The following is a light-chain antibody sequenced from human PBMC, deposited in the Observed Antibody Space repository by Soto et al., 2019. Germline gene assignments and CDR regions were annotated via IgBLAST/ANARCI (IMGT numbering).Light chain of an antibody. CDR2: AAS. CDR1: QRISSN. CDR3: QQYNSWPRT. Sequence: EIVMTQSPATLSVSPGERATVSCRASQRISSNLAWYQQRPGQAPRLLIYAASTRATGIPGRFSGSGSGTEFTLTISSLQSEDFAVYYCQQYNSWPRTVGQGTKAEIK. J-gene: IGKJ1*01. V-gene: IGKV3-15*01.